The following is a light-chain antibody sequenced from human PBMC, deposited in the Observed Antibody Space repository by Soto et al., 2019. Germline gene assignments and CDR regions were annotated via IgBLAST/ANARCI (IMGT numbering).Light chain of an antibody. CDR3: QQYYSYPPT. J-gene: IGKJ4*01. CDR1: QRISSY. V-gene: IGKV1-8*01. CDR2: AAS. Sequence: AIRMTQSPSSLSASTGDIVTITCRASQRISSYLAWYQQKPGKAPKFMIYAASTLQSGVPSRFSGSGSGTGFTLTISWLQSEDFATYYCQQYYSYPPTLGGGTKVDIK.